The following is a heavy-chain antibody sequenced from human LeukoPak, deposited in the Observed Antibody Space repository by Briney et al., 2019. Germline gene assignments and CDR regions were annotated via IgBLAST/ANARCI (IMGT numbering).Heavy chain of an antibody. Sequence: PSETLSLTCTVSGGSISSYYWSWIRQPPGKGLEWIGYIYYSGSTNYNPSLKSRVTISVDTSKNQFSLKLSSVTAADTAVYYCARHGYTAMAHNDYYYYMDVWGKGTTVTVSS. CDR1: GGSISSYY. D-gene: IGHD5-18*01. CDR2: IYYSGST. V-gene: IGHV4-59*01. CDR3: ARHGYTAMAHNDYYYYMDV. J-gene: IGHJ6*03.